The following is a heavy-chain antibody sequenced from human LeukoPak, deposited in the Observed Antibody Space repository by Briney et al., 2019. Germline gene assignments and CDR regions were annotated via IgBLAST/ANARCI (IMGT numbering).Heavy chain of an antibody. CDR3: TRGPPLRAGTGYYGMDV. Sequence: GGSLRLSCAASGFTFSGSAMHWVRQASGKGLEWVGRIRSKANSYATAYAASVEGRFTSSRDYSKNTAYLQMNSLKTEDTAVYYCTRGPPLRAGTGYYGMDVWGPGTTVTVSS. J-gene: IGHJ6*02. V-gene: IGHV3-73*01. CDR2: IRSKANSYAT. CDR1: GFTFSGSA. D-gene: IGHD1-7*01.